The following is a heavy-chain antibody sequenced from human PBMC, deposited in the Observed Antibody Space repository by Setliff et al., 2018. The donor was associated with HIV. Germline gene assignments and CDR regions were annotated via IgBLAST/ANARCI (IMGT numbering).Heavy chain of an antibody. D-gene: IGHD6-19*01. J-gene: IGHJ4*02. V-gene: IGHV3-7*01. CDR3: ARPPTRYNNGWFERGGFDY. CDR1: GFTFSNYC. CDR2: IKEDGSEN. Sequence: GGSLRLSCRASGFTFSNYCMSWVRQAPGKGLEWVATIKEDGSENYYVDSVKGRFTISRDNAKNTLSLQMNTLRAEYTAVYYCARPPTRYNNGWFERGGFDYWGQGTLVTVSS.